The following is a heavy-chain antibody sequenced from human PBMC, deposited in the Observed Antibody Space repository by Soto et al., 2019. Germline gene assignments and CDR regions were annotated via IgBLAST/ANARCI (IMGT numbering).Heavy chain of an antibody. V-gene: IGHV3-30*19. CDR2: TSYDGTDK. Sequence: QVQLVESGGGVVQPGTSLRVSCVGSGFTFRSYVIHWVRQAPGKGLEWVALTSYDGTDKYYGDSVRGRFTISRDNSRNTVDLQMDRLRLEDTARYYCARGGTTGGLDVWGQGTLVSVSS. D-gene: IGHD3-16*01. J-gene: IGHJ1*01. CDR3: ARGGTTGGLDV. CDR1: GFTFRSYV.